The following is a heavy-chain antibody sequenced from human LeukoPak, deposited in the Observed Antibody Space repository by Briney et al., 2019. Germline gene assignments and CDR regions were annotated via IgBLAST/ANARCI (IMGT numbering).Heavy chain of an antibody. Sequence: SETLSLTCTVSGGSISSYYWSWIRQPPGKGLEWIGYIYYSGSTNYNPSLKSRATISVDTSKNQFSLKLSSVTAADTAVYYCARARSQRGYSSSWYWFDPWGQGTLVTVSS. J-gene: IGHJ5*02. V-gene: IGHV4-59*01. CDR1: GGSISSYY. CDR2: IYYSGST. D-gene: IGHD6-13*01. CDR3: ARARSQRGYSSSWYWFDP.